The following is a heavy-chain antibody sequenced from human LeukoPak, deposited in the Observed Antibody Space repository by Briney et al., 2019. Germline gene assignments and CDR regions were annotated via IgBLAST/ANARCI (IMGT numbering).Heavy chain of an antibody. D-gene: IGHD3-10*01. CDR3: ARSFGESYFDY. CDR1: GDSIISGGYY. J-gene: IGHJ4*02. V-gene: IGHV4-31*03. CDR2: ISYSGYT. Sequence: PSETLSLTCTVSGDSIISGGYYWSWIRQLPGKGLEWIGYISYSGYTYYNPSLKSRLTISVDTSKNQFSLKLTSVTAADTAVYYCARSFGESYFDYWGQGILVTVSS.